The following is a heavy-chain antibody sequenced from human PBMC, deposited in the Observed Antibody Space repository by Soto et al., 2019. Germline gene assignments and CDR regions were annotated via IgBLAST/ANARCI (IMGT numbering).Heavy chain of an antibody. D-gene: IGHD5-12*01. V-gene: IGHV3-53*04. CDR3: ARARELESGHDFDYFDY. J-gene: IGHJ4*02. Sequence: EVQLVESGGGLVQPGGSLRLSCAASGFSVSNNYMTWVRQAPGKGLEWVSVIHSGGSTYYADSVKGRFSISRHNSNNTLDLQMNSLRAEDTAVYYCARARELESGHDFDYFDYWGQGTLVTVSS. CDR1: GFSVSNNY. CDR2: IHSGGST.